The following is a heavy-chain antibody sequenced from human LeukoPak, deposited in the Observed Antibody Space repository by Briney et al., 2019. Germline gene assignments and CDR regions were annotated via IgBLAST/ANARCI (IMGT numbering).Heavy chain of an antibody. CDR2: IRSKASGGTT. Sequence: PGGSLRLSCTASGXTFGDYAVSWVRQAPGKGQEWVGFIRSKASGGTTEYTASVKGRFTISRDDSKSIAYLQMNSLITEDTAIYYCTRGYSIDYWGQGTQVTVSS. V-gene: IGHV3-49*04. D-gene: IGHD4-11*01. CDR3: TRGYSIDY. CDR1: GXTFGDYA. J-gene: IGHJ4*02.